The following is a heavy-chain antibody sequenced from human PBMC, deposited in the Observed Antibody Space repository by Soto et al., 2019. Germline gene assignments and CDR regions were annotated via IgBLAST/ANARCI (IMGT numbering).Heavy chain of an antibody. V-gene: IGHV3-33*01. CDR1: GFAFSSYG. J-gene: IGHJ4*02. D-gene: IGHD5-18*01. CDR3: ARGRDTAMAGAPYFDY. CDR2: IWYDGSNK. Sequence: GGSLRLSCAASGFAFSSYGMHWVRQAPGKGLEWVAVIWYDGSNKYYADSVKGRFTISRDNSKNTLYLQMNSLRAEDTAVYYCARGRDTAMAGAPYFDYWGQGTLVTVSS.